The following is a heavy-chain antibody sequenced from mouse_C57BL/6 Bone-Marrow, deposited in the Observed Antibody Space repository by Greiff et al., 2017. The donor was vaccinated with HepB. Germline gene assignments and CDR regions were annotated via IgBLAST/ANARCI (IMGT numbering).Heavy chain of an antibody. CDR2: IYPRSGNT. CDR3: ARSNYGSSYGVAY. D-gene: IGHD1-1*01. J-gene: IGHJ3*01. Sequence: VQLQQSGAELARPGASVKLSCKASGYTFTSYGISWVKQRTGQGLEWIGEIYPRSGNTYYNEKFKGKATLTADKSSSTAYMELRSLTSEDSAVYFCARSNYGSSYGVAYWGQGTLVTVSA. V-gene: IGHV1-81*01. CDR1: GYTFTSYG.